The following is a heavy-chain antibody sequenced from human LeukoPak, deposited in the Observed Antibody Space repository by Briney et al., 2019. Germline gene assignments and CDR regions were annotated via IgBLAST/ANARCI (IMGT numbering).Heavy chain of an antibody. CDR1: TYSISSGYY. CDR3: ARAVPGPSDTAWFDP. Sequence: SETLSLTCTVSTYSISSGYYWGWMRQSPGQGLEWIGSIYHSGITFYNPSLKSRVTISVDTSKNQFSLKLTSMTAADTAVYYCARAVPGPSDTAWFDPWGQGTLVTVSS. V-gene: IGHV4-38-2*02. CDR2: IYHSGIT. D-gene: IGHD2-21*02. J-gene: IGHJ5*02.